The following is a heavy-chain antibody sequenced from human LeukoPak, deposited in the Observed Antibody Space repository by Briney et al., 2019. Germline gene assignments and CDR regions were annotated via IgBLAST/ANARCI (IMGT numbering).Heavy chain of an antibody. CDR3: ARGFGGDYDY. CDR1: GYSISSGYY. CDR2: IYYSGST. D-gene: IGHD3-16*01. Sequence: SETLSLTCTVSGYSISSGYYWGWIRQPPGKGLEWIGSIYYSGSTYYNPSLKSRVTISVDTSKNQFSLKLSSVTAADTAVYYCARGFGGDYDYWGQGTLVTVSS. J-gene: IGHJ4*02. V-gene: IGHV4-38-2*02.